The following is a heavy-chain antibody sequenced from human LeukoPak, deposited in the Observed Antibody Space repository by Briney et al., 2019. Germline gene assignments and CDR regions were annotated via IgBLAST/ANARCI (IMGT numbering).Heavy chain of an antibody. V-gene: IGHV3-21*03. J-gene: IGHJ4*02. D-gene: IGHD3-10*01. CDR1: GFTFSSYN. Sequence: PGGSLRLSCAASGFTFSSYNMNWVRQAPGKGLEWVSSITSSSNYIYYADSVKGRFTIPRDNAKNSLYLQMNSLSAEDTTVYYCARDCWDYGSGSYCGIDYWGQGTLVTVSS. CDR2: ITSSSNYI. CDR3: ARDCWDYGSGSYCGIDY.